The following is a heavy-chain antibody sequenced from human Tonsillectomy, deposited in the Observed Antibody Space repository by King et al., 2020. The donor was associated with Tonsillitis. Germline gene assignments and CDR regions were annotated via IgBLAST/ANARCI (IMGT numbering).Heavy chain of an antibody. CDR3: AKDSSSSYYYDSFVYY. Sequence: VQLVESGGGVVQPGRSLRLSCAASGFTFSRYGMHWVRQAPGKGLEWVAVISYDGNNKYYADSVKGRFTISRDNSKNTLYLQMNSLRAEDTAVYYCAKDSSSSYYYDSFVYYWGQGTLVTVSS. V-gene: IGHV3-30*18. D-gene: IGHD3-22*01. J-gene: IGHJ4*02. CDR1: GFTFSRYG. CDR2: ISYDGNNK.